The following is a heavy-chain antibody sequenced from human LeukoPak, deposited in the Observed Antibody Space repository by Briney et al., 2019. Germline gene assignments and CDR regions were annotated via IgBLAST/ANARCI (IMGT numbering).Heavy chain of an antibody. CDR3: ASRRSNGAFDI. J-gene: IGHJ3*02. Sequence: GESLKISCQDSGHSFTNYWIGWVRQMPGKGLEWMGIIWPGDSDTRYGPSFQGQVTISADKSISTAYLQWRSLKASDTAMYYCASRRSNGAFDIWGQGTMVTVSS. V-gene: IGHV5-51*01. D-gene: IGHD2-8*01. CDR2: IWPGDSDT. CDR1: GHSFTNYW.